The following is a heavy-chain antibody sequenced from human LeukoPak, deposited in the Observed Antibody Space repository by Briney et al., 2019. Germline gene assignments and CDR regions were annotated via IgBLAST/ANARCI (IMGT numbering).Heavy chain of an antibody. CDR2: ISGSGDTT. CDR3: APLPGQTPMSSYFDY. V-gene: IGHV3-23*01. D-gene: IGHD5-18*01. J-gene: IGHJ4*02. CDR1: GFTFSSYW. Sequence: GGSLRLSCAASGFTFSSYWMSWVRQAPGKGLDWVSAISGSGDTTYYADSVKGRFTISRDNSRNTLYLQMNSLRAEDTAVYYCAPLPGQTPMSSYFDYWGQGTLVTVSS.